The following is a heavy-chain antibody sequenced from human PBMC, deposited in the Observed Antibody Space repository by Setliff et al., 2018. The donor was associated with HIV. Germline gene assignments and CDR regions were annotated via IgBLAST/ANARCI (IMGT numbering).Heavy chain of an antibody. J-gene: IGHJ4*02. D-gene: IGHD3-3*01. CDR2: IYSGGSST. CDR1: GFTFSSYA. Sequence: GGSLRLSCAASGFTFSSYAMSWVRQAPGKAPEWVSVIYSGGSSTYYADSVKGRFTISRDNAKSSLFLRMKSLRVEDTALYYCAKSLSPGDYYNFLSGYSPFDYWGQGTRVTVSS. V-gene: IGHV3-23*03. CDR3: AKSLSPGDYYNFLSGYSPFDY.